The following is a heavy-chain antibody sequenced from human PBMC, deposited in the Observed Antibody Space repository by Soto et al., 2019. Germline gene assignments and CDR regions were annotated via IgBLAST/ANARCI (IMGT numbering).Heavy chain of an antibody. CDR1: GFTFSSYS. V-gene: IGHV3-48*02. CDR3: ARVKSGDFWSAIPRVYYYYGMDV. CDR2: ISSSSSTI. D-gene: IGHD3-3*01. J-gene: IGHJ6*02. Sequence: EVQLVESGGGLVQPGGSLRLSCAASGFTFSSYSMNWVRQAPGKGLEWVSYISSSSSTIYYADSVKGRFTISRDNAKNSLYLQMNSLRDEDTAVYYCARVKSGDFWSAIPRVYYYYGMDVWGQGTTVTVSS.